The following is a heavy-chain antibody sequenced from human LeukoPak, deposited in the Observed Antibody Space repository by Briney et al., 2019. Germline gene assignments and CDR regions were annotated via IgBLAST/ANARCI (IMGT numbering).Heavy chain of an antibody. CDR1: GYSFSSYW. J-gene: IGHJ5*02. V-gene: IGHV5-51*01. CDR3: ARQGSDYSKWFDP. CDR2: IYPGDSDT. Sequence: GESLKISCKGSGYSFSSYWIGWVRQMPGKGLEWMGIIYPGDSDTRYSPSFQGQVTISADKSISTAYLQWSSLKASDTAMYYCARQGSDYSKWFDPWGQGTLVTVSS. D-gene: IGHD4-11*01.